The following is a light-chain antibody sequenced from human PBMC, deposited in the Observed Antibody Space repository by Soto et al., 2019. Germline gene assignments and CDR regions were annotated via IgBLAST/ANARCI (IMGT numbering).Light chain of an antibody. CDR3: SSYTSSSTRV. CDR2: DVS. J-gene: IGLJ1*01. V-gene: IGLV2-14*01. Sequence: QSALTLPASVSGSPGQSITISCTGTSSDVGGYNYVSWYQQHPGKAPKLMIYDVSNRPSGVSNRFSGSKSGNTASLTISGLQAEDDADYYCSSYTSSSTRVFGTGTKLTVL. CDR1: SSDVGGYNY.